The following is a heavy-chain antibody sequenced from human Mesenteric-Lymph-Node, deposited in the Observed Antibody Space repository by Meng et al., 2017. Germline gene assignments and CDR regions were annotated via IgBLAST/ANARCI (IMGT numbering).Heavy chain of an antibody. V-gene: IGHV3-33*01. D-gene: IGHD4-23*01. CDR2: IWSDGSNR. Sequence: QVQLVESGGGVVQPGRSLRLACAASGFTFRSYGMHWVRQAPGKGLEWVAVIWSDGSNRYYADSVKGRFAISRDISKNTLILQMNSLRAEDTAVYYCARGYYGGNSDFDHWGQGTLVTVSS. CDR3: ARGYYGGNSDFDH. CDR1: GFTFRSYG. J-gene: IGHJ4*02.